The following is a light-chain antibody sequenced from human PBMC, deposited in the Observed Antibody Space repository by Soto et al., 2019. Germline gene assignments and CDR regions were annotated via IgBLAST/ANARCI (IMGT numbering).Light chain of an antibody. CDR3: QQASGFPPT. V-gene: IGKV1-12*01. J-gene: IGKJ3*01. CDR1: QDISSW. CDR2: AAS. Sequence: DIQMTQSPSSVSASVGDRVTITCRASQDISSWLAWYQQKPGKAPNLLIYAASSLQSGVPSRFSGSGSGTDFTLTISSLQPEDFATYFCQQASGFPPTFGPGTKVDVK.